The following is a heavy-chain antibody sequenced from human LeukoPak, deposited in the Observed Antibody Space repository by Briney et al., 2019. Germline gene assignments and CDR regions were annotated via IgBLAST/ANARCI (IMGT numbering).Heavy chain of an antibody. CDR3: AKGNTMYTAYYFDY. CDR1: GFTFRNYV. J-gene: IGHJ4*02. CDR2: TSSDLNVK. Sequence: GGSLRLSCAASGFTFRNYVIHWVRQAPGKGLEWVAVTSSDLNVKLYADSVKGRFTISRDNSRSTLYLQMNSLRAEDTAIYYCAKGNTMYTAYYFDYWGQGTLVTVSS. V-gene: IGHV3-30*18. D-gene: IGHD3-10*02.